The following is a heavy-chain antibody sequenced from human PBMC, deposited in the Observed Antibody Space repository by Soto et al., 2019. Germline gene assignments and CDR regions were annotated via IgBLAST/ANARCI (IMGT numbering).Heavy chain of an antibody. CDR3: AKGDNLGPKTGYAFDP. Sequence: PSQTLSLTCAISGDSVSSNTASWNWIRQSPSRGLEWLGRTYFRSKWYTDYAVSVKSRIIINPDTSNSQFSLQLNPVTPEDTAVYYCAKGDNLGPKTGYAFDPWGQGIMVTVSS. CDR1: GDSVSSNTAS. CDR2: TYFRSKWYT. D-gene: IGHD5-12*01. V-gene: IGHV6-1*01. J-gene: IGHJ5*02.